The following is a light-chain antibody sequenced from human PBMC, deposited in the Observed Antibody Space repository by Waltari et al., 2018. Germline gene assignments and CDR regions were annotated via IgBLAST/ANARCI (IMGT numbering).Light chain of an antibody. CDR1: QSISSY. Sequence: DIQMTQSPSSLSASVGDRVTITCRASQSISSYLNWYQQKPGKDPKLLIYAASSLQSGVPSRFSGSGSGTDFTLTISSLQPEDSATYYCQQSYSTPQTFGQGTKVEIK. J-gene: IGKJ1*01. CDR2: AAS. CDR3: QQSYSTPQT. V-gene: IGKV1-39*01.